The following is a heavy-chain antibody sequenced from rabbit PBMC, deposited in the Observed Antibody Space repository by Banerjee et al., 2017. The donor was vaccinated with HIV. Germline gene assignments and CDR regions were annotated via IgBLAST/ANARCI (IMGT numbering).Heavy chain of an antibody. V-gene: IGHV1S45*01. J-gene: IGHJ4*01. CDR1: GIDFSSYYY. CDR2: IYTGSSTT. CDR3: ARNNATGTAYDL. Sequence: QQQLEESGGGLVKPGGTLTLTCKASGIDFSSYYYMCWVRQAPGKGLELIACIYTGSSTTYYANWAKGRFTISKSSSAALTLQMTSLTAADTASYFCARNNATGTAYDLWGPGTLVTVS. D-gene: IGHD7-1*01.